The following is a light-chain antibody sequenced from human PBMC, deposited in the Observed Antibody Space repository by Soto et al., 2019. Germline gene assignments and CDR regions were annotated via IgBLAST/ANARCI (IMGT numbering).Light chain of an antibody. V-gene: IGKV3-11*01. CDR3: QQRSSWPPIT. CDR2: DAS. CDR1: QSISSY. Sequence: EIVLTQSPPTLSLSPCERATLSFSASQSISSYLAWYQQKPGQAPRLLIYDASNRATGIPARFSGSGSGTDFTLTISSLEPEDFAVYYCQQRSSWPPITFGQGTRLEIK. J-gene: IGKJ5*01.